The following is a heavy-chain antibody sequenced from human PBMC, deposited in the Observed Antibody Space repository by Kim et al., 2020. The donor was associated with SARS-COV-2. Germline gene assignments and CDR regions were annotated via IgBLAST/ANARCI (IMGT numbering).Heavy chain of an antibody. J-gene: IGHJ4*02. CDR3: AKDTAVADFLYLDS. Sequence: GGSLRLSCAASGFSFDHYAMHWVRQVPGKGLEWVSGISWNSGRIGYADSVKGRFTISRDNAKSSLYLQMNSLRAEDTAFYFCAKDTAVADFLYLDSWGLGTLVTVSS. V-gene: IGHV3-9*01. CDR1: GFSFDHYA. CDR2: ISWNSGRI. D-gene: IGHD6-19*01.